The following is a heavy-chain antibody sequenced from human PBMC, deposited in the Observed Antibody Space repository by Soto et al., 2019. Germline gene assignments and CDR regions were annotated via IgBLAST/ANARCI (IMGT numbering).Heavy chain of an antibody. Sequence: GALRLSCAASGFTFSSYEMNWVRQAPGKGLEWVSYISSSGSTIYYADSVKGRFTISRDNAKNSLYLQMNSLRAEDTAVYYCARDSAGYGYDYWGQGTLVTVSS. CDR2: ISSSGSTI. J-gene: IGHJ4*02. CDR1: GFTFSSYE. D-gene: IGHD5-18*01. V-gene: IGHV3-48*03. CDR3: ARDSAGYGYDY.